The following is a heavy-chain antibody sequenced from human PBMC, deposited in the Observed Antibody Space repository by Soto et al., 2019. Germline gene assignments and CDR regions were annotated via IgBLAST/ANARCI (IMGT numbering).Heavy chain of an antibody. J-gene: IGHJ4*02. Sequence: EVQLLESGGVLVQPGGSLRLSCAASGFTFRSYVMSWVRQAPGKGLEWVAAVSGSGGSTYYADPVKGRFTISRDNSKNTLYLQMSSLRVEDTSIYYCAKSGRYTGYYFPFDSWGQGTLVTVSS. CDR3: AKSGRYTGYYFPFDS. V-gene: IGHV3-23*01. CDR1: GFTFRSYV. CDR2: VSGSGGST. D-gene: IGHD5-12*01.